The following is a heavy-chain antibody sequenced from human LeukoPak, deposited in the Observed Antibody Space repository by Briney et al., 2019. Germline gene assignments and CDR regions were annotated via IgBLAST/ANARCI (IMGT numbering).Heavy chain of an antibody. V-gene: IGHV7-4-1*02. CDR1: GYTFTSYA. CDR3: AREGWDSSSWAYYYYYYMDV. J-gene: IGHJ6*03. CDR2: INTNTGNP. D-gene: IGHD6-13*01. Sequence: GASVKVSCKASGYTFTSYAMNWVRQAPGQGLEWMGWINTNTGNPTYAQGFTGRFVFSLDTSVSTAYLQISSLKAEDTAVYYCAREGWDSSSWAYYYYYYMDVWGKGTTVTVSS.